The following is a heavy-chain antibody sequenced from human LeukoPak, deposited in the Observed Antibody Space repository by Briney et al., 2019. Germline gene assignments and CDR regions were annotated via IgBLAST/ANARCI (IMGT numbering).Heavy chain of an antibody. J-gene: IGHJ4*02. CDR3: ARDPADYYDSSGYYFHFDY. CDR1: GYTFTSYG. D-gene: IGHD3-22*01. V-gene: IGHV1-2*06. CDR2: INPNSGGT. Sequence: WASVKVSCKASGYTFTSYGISWVRQAPGQGLEWMGRINPNSGGTNYAQKFQGRVTKTRDTSINTVYMELNRLRFDDTAVYYCARDPADYYDSSGYYFHFDYWGQGTLVTVSS.